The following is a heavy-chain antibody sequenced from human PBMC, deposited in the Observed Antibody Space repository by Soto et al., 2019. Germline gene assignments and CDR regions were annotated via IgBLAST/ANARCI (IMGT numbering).Heavy chain of an antibody. J-gene: IGHJ5*02. V-gene: IGHV4-59*08. CDR3: ARKYCSGGSCYENWFDP. Sequence: QVQLQESGPGLVKPSETLSLTCTVSGGSISTYYWSWIRQPPGKGLEWIGYIYYSGSTNYNPSLNSRVTISVDTSKNQFSLKLSSVTAADTAVYYCARKYCSGGSCYENWFDPWGQGTLVTVSS. CDR1: GGSISTYY. CDR2: IYYSGST. D-gene: IGHD2-15*01.